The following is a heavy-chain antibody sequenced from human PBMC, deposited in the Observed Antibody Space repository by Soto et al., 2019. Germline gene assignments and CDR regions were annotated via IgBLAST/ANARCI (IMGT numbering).Heavy chain of an antibody. V-gene: IGHV3-21*01. CDR2: ISSGSSYI. CDR3: VRDSLMRTS. CDR1: GFTFSSYM. Sequence: GSLILSCSVSGFTFSSYMMNWVRQAPGKGLEWVASISSGSSYIYYADALKVRFTISRDDDKSSVYLQMNSLRDEDKAVYYCVRDSLMRTSWGQGARVTVSS. J-gene: IGHJ5*02.